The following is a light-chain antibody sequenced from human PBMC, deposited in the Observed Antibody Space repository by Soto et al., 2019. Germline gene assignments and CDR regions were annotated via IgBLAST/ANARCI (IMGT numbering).Light chain of an antibody. V-gene: IGKV3-11*01. Sequence: VVTESAGARAVSPGERATLCCRASQSISNSLAWYQQKPGQAPRLIINDAFNRATGIPARFSGSGSGTDFTLTISRLEPEDFAVYYCQQDGRKTGTFGQGTKVDI. J-gene: IGKJ1*01. CDR2: DAF. CDR3: QQDGRKTGT. CDR1: QSISNS.